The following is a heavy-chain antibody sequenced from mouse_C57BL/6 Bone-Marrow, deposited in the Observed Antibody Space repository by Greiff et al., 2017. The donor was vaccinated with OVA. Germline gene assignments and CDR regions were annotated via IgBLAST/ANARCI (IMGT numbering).Heavy chain of an antibody. CDR3: ARLFLGPLDY. J-gene: IGHJ2*01. Sequence: VQLQQSGPVLVKPGASVKMSCKASGYTFTDYYMNWVKQSHGKSLEWIGVINPYNGGTSYNQKFKGKATLTVDKSSSTAYMELNSLTSEDSAVYYCARLFLGPLDYWGQGTTLTVSS. V-gene: IGHV1-19*01. D-gene: IGHD4-1*01. CDR2: INPYNGGT. CDR1: GYTFTDYY.